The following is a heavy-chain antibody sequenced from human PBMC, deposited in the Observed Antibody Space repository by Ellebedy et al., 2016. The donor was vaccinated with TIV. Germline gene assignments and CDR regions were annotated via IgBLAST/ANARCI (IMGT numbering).Heavy chain of an antibody. V-gene: IGHV1-2*02. CDR1: GFLFTDFH. D-gene: IGHD3-3*02. J-gene: IGHJ5*02. Sequence: ASVKVSXKASGFLFTDFHIHWVRQAPGQGLEWVGWVNPNSGGTNYEQKFQGRVTMTTDTSIRTAYMELRSLRSDDTAVYYCARGGGHFVHPGFDPWGQGTLVTVSS. CDR3: ARGGGHFVHPGFDP. CDR2: VNPNSGGT.